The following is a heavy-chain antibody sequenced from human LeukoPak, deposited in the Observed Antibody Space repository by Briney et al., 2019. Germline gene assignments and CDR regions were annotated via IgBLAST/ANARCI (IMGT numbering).Heavy chain of an antibody. CDR2: IKSKTDGGTT. CDR3: TTDFLEWLLYRDY. Sequence: PGGSLRLSCAASGFTFSSYAMSWVRQAPGKGLEWVGRIKSKTDGGTTDYAAPVKGRFTISRDDSKNTLYLQMNSLKTEDTAVYYCTTDFLEWLLYRDYWGQGTLVTVSS. J-gene: IGHJ4*02. CDR1: GFTFSSYA. V-gene: IGHV3-15*01. D-gene: IGHD3-3*01.